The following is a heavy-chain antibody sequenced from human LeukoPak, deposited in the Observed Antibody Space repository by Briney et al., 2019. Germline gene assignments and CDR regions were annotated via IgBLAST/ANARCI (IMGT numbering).Heavy chain of an antibody. CDR2: INPNSGGT. V-gene: IGHV1-2*02. CDR3: ARDILYCSGGSCYYDFDY. CDR1: GYTFSGYY. J-gene: IGHJ4*02. Sequence: ASVKVSCKASGYTFSGYYMHWVRQAPGQGLEWMGWINPNSGGTNYAQKFQGRVTMTRDTSISTAYMELSRLRSDDTAAYYCARDILYCSGGSCYYDFDYWGQGTLVTVSS. D-gene: IGHD2-15*01.